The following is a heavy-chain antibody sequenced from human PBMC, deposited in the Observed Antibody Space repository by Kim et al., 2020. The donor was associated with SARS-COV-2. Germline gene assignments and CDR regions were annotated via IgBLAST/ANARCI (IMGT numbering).Heavy chain of an antibody. CDR3: ARERGPYSGGMDV. J-gene: IGHJ6*02. CDR2: ISYDGSNK. D-gene: IGHD5-18*01. CDR1: GFTFSSYA. Sequence: GGSLRLSCAASGFTFSSYAMHWVRQAPGKGLEWVAVISYDGSNKYYADSVKGRFTISRDNSKNTLYLQMNSLRAEDTAVYYCARERGPYSGGMDVWGQGTTVTVSS. V-gene: IGHV3-30-3*01.